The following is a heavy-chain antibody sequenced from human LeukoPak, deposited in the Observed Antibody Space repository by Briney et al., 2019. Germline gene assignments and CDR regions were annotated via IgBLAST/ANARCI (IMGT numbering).Heavy chain of an antibody. J-gene: IGHJ4*02. CDR3: ARRERGRSGYSSSWYWC. Sequence: PSETLSLTCAVYGGSFSGYYWSWIRQPPGKGLEWIGEINHSGSSNYNPSLKSGVTISVDTTKNQLSLKLSSVTAADTAVYYCARRERGRSGYSSSWYWCWGQGTLVTVSS. CDR1: GGSFSGYY. V-gene: IGHV4-34*01. D-gene: IGHD6-13*01. CDR2: INHSGSS.